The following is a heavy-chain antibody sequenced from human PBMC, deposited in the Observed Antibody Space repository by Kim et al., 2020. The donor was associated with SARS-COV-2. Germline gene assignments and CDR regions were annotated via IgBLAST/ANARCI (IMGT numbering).Heavy chain of an antibody. D-gene: IGHD3-9*01. V-gene: IGHV1-46*01. CDR1: GYTFTSYY. CDR2: INPSGGST. Sequence: ASVKVSCKASGYTFTSYYMHWVRQAPGQGLEWMGIINPSGGSTSYAQKFQGRVTMTRDTSTSTVYMELSSLRSEDTAVYYCARDPHFVYYDILTGGFDYWGQGTLVTVSS. J-gene: IGHJ4*02. CDR3: ARDPHFVYYDILTGGFDY.